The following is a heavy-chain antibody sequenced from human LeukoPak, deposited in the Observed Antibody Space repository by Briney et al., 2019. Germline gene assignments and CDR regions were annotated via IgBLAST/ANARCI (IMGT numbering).Heavy chain of an antibody. D-gene: IGHD2-15*01. CDR2: ISISSSYI. CDR3: ARDDCSGGSCYYPN. CDR1: GFTFSSYS. V-gene: IGHV3-21*01. J-gene: IGHJ4*02. Sequence: PGGSLRLSCAASGFTFSSYSMNWVRQAPGKGLEWVSSISISSSYIYYAHSVKGRFTISRDNAKNSLSLQMNSLRAEDTAVYYCARDDCSGGSCYYPNWGQGTLVTVSS.